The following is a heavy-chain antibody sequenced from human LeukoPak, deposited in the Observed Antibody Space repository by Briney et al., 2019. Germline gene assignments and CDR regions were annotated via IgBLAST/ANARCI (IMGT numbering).Heavy chain of an antibody. CDR1: GFTFSSYG. CDR3: ARAPYSSSWSWFDP. Sequence: PGGSLRLSCAASGFTFSSYGMHWVRQAPGKGLEWVAVISYDGSNKYYADSVKGRFTISRDNSKNTLYLQMNSLRAEDTAVYYCARAPYSSSWSWFDPWGQGTLVTVSS. CDR2: ISYDGSNK. J-gene: IGHJ5*02. V-gene: IGHV3-30*03. D-gene: IGHD6-13*01.